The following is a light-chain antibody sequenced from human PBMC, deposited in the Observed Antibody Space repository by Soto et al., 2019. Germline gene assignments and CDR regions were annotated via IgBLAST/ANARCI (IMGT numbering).Light chain of an antibody. CDR3: QQRSNWPPIT. V-gene: IGKV3-11*01. CDR1: QSVSSY. Sequence: EIVLTQSPATLSLSPGERATLSCRASQSVSSYLAWYQQKPGQAPRLFXYDASNRANGIPARFSGSGSGTDLTLTISSLEPEDFAVYYCQQRSNWPPITFGQGTRLEIK. CDR2: DAS. J-gene: IGKJ5*01.